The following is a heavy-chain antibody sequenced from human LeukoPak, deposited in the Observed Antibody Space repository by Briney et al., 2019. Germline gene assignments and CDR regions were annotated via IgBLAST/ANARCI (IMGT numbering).Heavy chain of an antibody. Sequence: GGSLRLSCAGSGFTFGGYGMHWFRQTPGKGLEWVAVIAYDGSRAFYADSVRGRFTISRDNSKNTMSVQMDDLRAEDTAVYYCTRYNNDHFDYWGQGTMVTVSS. D-gene: IGHD1-14*01. CDR3: TRYNNDHFDY. CDR1: GFTFGGYG. V-gene: IGHV3-33*01. J-gene: IGHJ4*02. CDR2: IAYDGSRA.